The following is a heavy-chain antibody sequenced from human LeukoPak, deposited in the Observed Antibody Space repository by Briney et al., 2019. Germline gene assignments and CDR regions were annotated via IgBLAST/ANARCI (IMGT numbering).Heavy chain of an antibody. CDR3: AKDVSGQAY. J-gene: IGHJ4*02. D-gene: IGHD3-3*01. CDR1: GFTLSNYG. V-gene: IGHV3-30*02. Sequence: GGSLRLSCTASGFTLSNYGMHWVRQAPGEGLEWLALIRNDGYRKHYADSVKGRFTISRDIFENTLYLQMNNLRPEDTAVYYCAKDVSGQAYWGQGTLLTVSS. CDR2: IRNDGYRK.